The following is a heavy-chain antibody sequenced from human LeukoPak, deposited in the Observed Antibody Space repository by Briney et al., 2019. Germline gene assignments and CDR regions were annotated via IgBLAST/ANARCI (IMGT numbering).Heavy chain of an antibody. V-gene: IGHV1-8*01. J-gene: IGHJ6*03. Sequence: GASVKVSCKASGYTFTSYDINWVRQATGQGLEWMGWMNPNSGNTGYAQKFQGRVTTTRNTSISTAYMELSSLRSEDTAVYYCARGVCGGSCRDDYYYYMDVWGKGTTVTVSS. CDR1: GYTFTSYD. D-gene: IGHD2-15*01. CDR3: ARGVCGGSCRDDYYYYMDV. CDR2: MNPNSGNT.